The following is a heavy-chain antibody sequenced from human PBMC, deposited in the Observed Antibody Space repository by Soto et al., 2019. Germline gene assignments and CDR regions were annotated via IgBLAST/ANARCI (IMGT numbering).Heavy chain of an antibody. CDR3: ARDRYFDL. CDR1: GDPINSGGYF. CDR2: IFYNGST. Sequence: QVQLQESGPGLVKPSQTLSLTCSASGDPINSGGYFWSWIRQLPGKGLEWIGNIFYNGSTYYNPSLKSRVTISLDTSKSQFSLNLSSVTAADTAVYFCARDRYFDLWGRGTLVTVSS. V-gene: IGHV4-31*03. J-gene: IGHJ2*01.